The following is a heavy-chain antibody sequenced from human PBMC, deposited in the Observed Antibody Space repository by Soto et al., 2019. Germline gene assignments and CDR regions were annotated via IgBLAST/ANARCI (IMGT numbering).Heavy chain of an antibody. Sequence: SVKVSCKASGGTFSSYAIGWVRQATGQGLEWMGGIIPIFGTANYAQKFQGRGTITADESTSTAYMELSSLRSEDTAVYYCARDDVGWNYEAAGYFDYWGQGTLVTVSS. CDR1: GGTFSSYA. CDR2: IIPIFGTA. V-gene: IGHV1-69*13. D-gene: IGHD1-7*01. CDR3: ARDDVGWNYEAAGYFDY. J-gene: IGHJ4*02.